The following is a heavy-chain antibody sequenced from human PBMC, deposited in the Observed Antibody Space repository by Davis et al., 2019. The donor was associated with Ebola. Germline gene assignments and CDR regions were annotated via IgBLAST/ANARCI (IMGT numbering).Heavy chain of an antibody. CDR1: GGSFSGYY. CDR3: ARVDSSGSRRGFDY. V-gene: IGHV4-34*01. Sequence: MPSETLSLTCAVYGGSFSGYYWSWIRQPPGKGLEWIGYIYHSGSTYYNPSLKSRVTISVDTSKNQFSLRLTSVTAADTAVYYCARVDSSGSRRGFDYWGQGTLVPVSS. CDR2: IYHSGST. D-gene: IGHD6-19*01. J-gene: IGHJ4*02.